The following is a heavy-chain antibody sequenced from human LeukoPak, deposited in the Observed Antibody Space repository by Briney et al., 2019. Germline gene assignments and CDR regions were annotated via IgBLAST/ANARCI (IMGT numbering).Heavy chain of an antibody. Sequence: ASVKVSCKASGYTFTSYGISWVRQAPGQGLEWMGWISAYNGNTNYAQKLQGRVTMTTDTSTSTAYVELRSLRSDDTAVYYCARPNWNWSPTNNSYYYYGMDVWGQGTTVTVSS. CDR3: ARPNWNWSPTNNSYYYYGMDV. D-gene: IGHD1-1*01. J-gene: IGHJ6*02. V-gene: IGHV1-18*01. CDR1: GYTFTSYG. CDR2: ISAYNGNT.